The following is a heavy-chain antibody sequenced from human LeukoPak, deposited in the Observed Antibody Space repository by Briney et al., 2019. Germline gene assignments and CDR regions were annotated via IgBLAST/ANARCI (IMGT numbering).Heavy chain of an antibody. Sequence: GESLKISCKGSGYTFSNHWIGWVRQMPGKGLEWMGIIYPGDSDTRYSPSFQGQVTISADKSISTAYLQWSSLKASDTAMYYCARGVYSSGWGYFDYWGQGTLVTVSS. CDR2: IYPGDSDT. D-gene: IGHD6-19*01. J-gene: IGHJ4*02. V-gene: IGHV5-51*01. CDR1: GYTFSNHW. CDR3: ARGVYSSGWGYFDY.